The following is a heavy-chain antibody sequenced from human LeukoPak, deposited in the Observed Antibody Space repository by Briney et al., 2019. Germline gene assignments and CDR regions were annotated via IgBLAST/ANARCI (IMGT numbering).Heavy chain of an antibody. CDR1: GFTFSSYS. CDR3: AREDRSWYYDFWSGPRDFDY. V-gene: IGHV3-21*01. J-gene: IGHJ4*02. CDR2: ISSSSSYI. D-gene: IGHD3-3*01. Sequence: PGGSLRLSCAASGFTFSSYSMNWVRQAPGKGLEWVSSISSSSSYIYYAESVNGRFTISIDNAKNSLYLQMNSLRAEDTAVYYCAREDRSWYYDFWSGPRDFDYWGRGTLVTVSS.